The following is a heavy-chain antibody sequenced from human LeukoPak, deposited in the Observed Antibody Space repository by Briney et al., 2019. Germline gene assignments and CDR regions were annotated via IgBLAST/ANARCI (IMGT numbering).Heavy chain of an antibody. D-gene: IGHD6-6*01. V-gene: IGHV3-23*01. J-gene: IGHJ4*02. Sequence: GGSLRLSCAASGFTFSSYAMSWVRQAPEKGLEWVSAISGSGGSTYYADSVKGRFTISRDNSKNTLYLQMNSLRAEDTAVYYCARISSIAAFIDYWGQGTLVTVSS. CDR3: ARISSIAAFIDY. CDR1: GFTFSSYA. CDR2: ISGSGGST.